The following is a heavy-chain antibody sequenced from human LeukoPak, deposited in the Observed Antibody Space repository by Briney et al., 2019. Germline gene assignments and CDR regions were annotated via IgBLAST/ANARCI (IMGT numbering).Heavy chain of an antibody. D-gene: IGHD3-3*01. CDR3: AREVGELQFLEWLYPI. Sequence: GGSLRLSCAASGFTFSSYSMNWVRQAPGKGLEWVSYISSSSSTIYYADSVKGRFTISRDNAKNSLYLQMNRLRAEDTAVYYCAREVGELQFLEWLYPIWGQGTLVTVSS. CDR2: ISSSSSTI. J-gene: IGHJ4*02. CDR1: GFTFSSYS. V-gene: IGHV3-48*01.